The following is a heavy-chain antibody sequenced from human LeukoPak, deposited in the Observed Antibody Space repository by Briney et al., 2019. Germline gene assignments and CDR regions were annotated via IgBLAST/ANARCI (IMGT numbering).Heavy chain of an antibody. D-gene: IGHD4-17*01. J-gene: IGHJ4*02. CDR3: ARGGVTTSFDY. V-gene: IGHV4-38-2*02. Sequence: SETLSLTCTVSGYSISSGYYWGWIRQPPGKGLEWIGSIYHSGSTYYNPSLKSRVTISVDTSKNRFSLKLGSVTAADTAVYYCARGGVTTSFDYWGQGTLVTVSS. CDR1: GYSISSGYY. CDR2: IYHSGST.